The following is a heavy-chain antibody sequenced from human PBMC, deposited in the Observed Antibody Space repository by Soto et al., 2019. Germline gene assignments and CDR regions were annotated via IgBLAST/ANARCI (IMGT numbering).Heavy chain of an antibody. D-gene: IGHD1-1*01. Sequence: VESQILSYTASGFTFRSHAMSWVRQAPGKGLEWVSAISGSGGSTYYADSVKGRFTISRDNSKNTLYLQMNSLRAEDTAVYYCAKVGEWITGTLDYWGQGTLVTVSS. V-gene: IGHV3-23*01. J-gene: IGHJ4*02. CDR3: AKVGEWITGTLDY. CDR1: GFTFRSHA. CDR2: ISGSGGST.